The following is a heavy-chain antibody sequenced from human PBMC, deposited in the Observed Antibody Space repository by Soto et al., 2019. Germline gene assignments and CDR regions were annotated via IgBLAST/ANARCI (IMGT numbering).Heavy chain of an antibody. J-gene: IGHJ4*02. CDR3: ARDAAAGLNDY. D-gene: IGHD6-13*01. CDR1: GYAFASYG. Sequence: GASVKVSCEASGYAFASYGMSWVRQAPGQGLEWMGWISAYNGNTKYVQKFQGRVTMTTDTSTSTAYMELRSLRSDDTAVYYCARDAAAGLNDYWGQGTLVTVSS. CDR2: ISAYNGNT. V-gene: IGHV1-18*01.